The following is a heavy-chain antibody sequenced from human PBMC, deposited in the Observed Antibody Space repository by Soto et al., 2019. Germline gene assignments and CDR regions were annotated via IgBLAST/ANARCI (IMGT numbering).Heavy chain of an antibody. Sequence: GGSLRLSCAASGFTFISYWMSWVRQAPGKGLEWVANIKQDGSEKYYVDSVKGRFTISRDNAKNSLYLQMNSLRAEDTAVYYCARDRDTAMAYFDYWGQGTLVTVSS. V-gene: IGHV3-7*03. D-gene: IGHD5-18*01. CDR2: IKQDGSEK. CDR1: GFTFISYW. CDR3: ARDRDTAMAYFDY. J-gene: IGHJ4*02.